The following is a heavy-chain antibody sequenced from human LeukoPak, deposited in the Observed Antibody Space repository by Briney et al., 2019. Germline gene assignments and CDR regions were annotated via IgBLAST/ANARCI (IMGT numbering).Heavy chain of an antibody. J-gene: IGHJ5*02. CDR1: GGSISSSSYY. CDR2: IYYSGST. CDR3: ARHEGNTWFDP. Sequence: SETLSLTCTVSGGSISSSSYYWGWIRQPPGKGLEWIGSIYYSGSTYYNPSLKSRVTISVDTSKNQFSLKLSSVTPADTAVYYCARHEGNTWFDPWGQGTLVTVSS. V-gene: IGHV4-39*01.